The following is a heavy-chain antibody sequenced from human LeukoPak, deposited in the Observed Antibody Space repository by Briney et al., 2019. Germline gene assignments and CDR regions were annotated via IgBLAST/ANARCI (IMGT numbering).Heavy chain of an antibody. J-gene: IGHJ4*02. CDR1: GYTFTSYY. D-gene: IGHD2-21*01. CDR2: INPSGGSA. CDR3: ARDDISRYYFDY. Sequence: ASVKVSCKASGYTFTSYYMHWVRQAPGQGLEWMGTINPSGGSASYAQKFQGRVTMTRDTSTSTVYMELSSLRSEDTAVYYCARDDISRYYFDYWGQGTLVTVSS. V-gene: IGHV1-46*01.